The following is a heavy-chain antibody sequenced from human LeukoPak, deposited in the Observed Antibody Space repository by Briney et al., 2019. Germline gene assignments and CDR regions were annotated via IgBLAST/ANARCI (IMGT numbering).Heavy chain of an antibody. D-gene: IGHD5-18*01. J-gene: IGHJ4*02. CDR1: GFTFSSYA. Sequence: PGRSLRLSCAASGFTFSSYAMHWVRQAPGKGLEWVAVISYDGSNKYYADSVKGRFTISRDNSKNTLYLQMNSLRAEDTAVYYCARDLGGGYSYGSCDYWGQGTLVTVSS. CDR2: ISYDGSNK. CDR3: ARDLGGGYSYGSCDY. V-gene: IGHV3-30*04.